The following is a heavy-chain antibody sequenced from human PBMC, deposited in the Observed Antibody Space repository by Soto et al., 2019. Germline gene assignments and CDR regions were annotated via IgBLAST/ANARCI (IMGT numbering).Heavy chain of an antibody. CDR3: ARDFYPLAYHFDS. Sequence: QVQLVQSGAEVKKPGASVKVSCKASGYTFTNHGISWVRQAPGQGLEWMGWVSGSNGNTKYAQKFQGRVTMTTDTSTSTAYMELRSLRSDDTAVYCCARDFYPLAYHFDSWGQGTLVTVSS. J-gene: IGHJ4*02. CDR1: GYTFTNHG. V-gene: IGHV1-18*04. CDR2: VSGSNGNT.